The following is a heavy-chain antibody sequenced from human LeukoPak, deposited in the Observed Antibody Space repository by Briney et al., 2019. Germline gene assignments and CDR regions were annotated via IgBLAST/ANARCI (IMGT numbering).Heavy chain of an antibody. CDR1: GFTFSSYA. CDR3: ARDPTYYYDSSGYYYANWYFDL. CDR2: ISYDGSNK. D-gene: IGHD3-22*01. V-gene: IGHV3-30-3*01. J-gene: IGHJ2*01. Sequence: GGSLRLSCAASGFTFSSYAMRWVRQAPGKGLEWVAVISYDGSNKYYADSVKGRFTISRDNSKNTLYLQMNSLRAEDTAVYYCARDPTYYYDSSGYYYANWYFDLWGRGTLVTVSS.